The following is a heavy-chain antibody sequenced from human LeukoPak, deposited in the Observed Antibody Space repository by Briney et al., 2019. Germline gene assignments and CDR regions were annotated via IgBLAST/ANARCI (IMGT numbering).Heavy chain of an antibody. Sequence: ASVKVSCKVSGYTLTELSMHWVRQAPGKGLEWMGSFDPEDGETIYAQKFQGRVTMTEDTSTDTAYMELSSLRSEDTAVYYCATAQWLAAGHFDYWGQGTLVTVSS. CDR1: GYTLTELS. CDR2: FDPEDGET. V-gene: IGHV1-24*01. D-gene: IGHD6-19*01. CDR3: ATAQWLAAGHFDY. J-gene: IGHJ4*02.